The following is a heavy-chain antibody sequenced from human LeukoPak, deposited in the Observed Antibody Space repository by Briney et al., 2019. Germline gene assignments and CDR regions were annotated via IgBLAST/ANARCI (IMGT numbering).Heavy chain of an antibody. D-gene: IGHD3-9*01. J-gene: IGHJ3*01. CDR3: AKNLYDDTGYYPNDALGV. Sequence: GGSLRLSCAASGFKFRTYGMNWVRQAPGRGLEWVSIISNDERNTHYVDSVEGRFTISRDNSKNMLYLQMNSLRVEDTAIYYCAKNLYDDTGYYPNDALGVWGRGTMVIVSS. CDR2: ISNDERNT. V-gene: IGHV3-30*18. CDR1: GFKFRTYG.